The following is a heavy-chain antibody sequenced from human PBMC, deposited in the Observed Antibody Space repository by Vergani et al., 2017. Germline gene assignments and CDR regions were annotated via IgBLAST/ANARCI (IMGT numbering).Heavy chain of an antibody. Sequence: VQLQESGPGLVEPSETLSLTCAVSGYSIRNGYYWGWIRQPPGKGLEWIGEICHTEDTKYSPSLKSRVTVSVDESRNLFSLRLNSVTAADTAVYYCATIGYRRWGYYFDYWGQGILVTVSS. D-gene: IGHD2-2*02. CDR1: GYSIRNGYY. CDR3: ATIGYRRWGYYFDY. CDR2: ICHTEDT. V-gene: IGHV4-38-2*01. J-gene: IGHJ4*02.